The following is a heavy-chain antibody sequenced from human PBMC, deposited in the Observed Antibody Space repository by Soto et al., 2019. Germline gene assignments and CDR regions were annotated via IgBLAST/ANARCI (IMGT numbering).Heavy chain of an antibody. CDR3: ARGYCSSTSCDYYYYGMDA. CDR1: GFTFSDYY. CDR2: ISSSSSYT. J-gene: IGHJ6*02. V-gene: IGHV3-11*06. D-gene: IGHD2-2*01. Sequence: PGGSLRLSCAASGFTFSDYYMSWIRQAPGKGLEWVSYISSSSSYTNYADSVKGRFTISRDNAKNSLYLQMNSLRAEDTAVYYCARGYCSSTSCDYYYYGMDAWGQGTTVTVSS.